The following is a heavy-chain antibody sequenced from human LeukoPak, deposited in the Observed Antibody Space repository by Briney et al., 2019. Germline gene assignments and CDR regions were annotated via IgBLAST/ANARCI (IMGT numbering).Heavy chain of an antibody. D-gene: IGHD6-6*01. J-gene: IGHJ4*02. Sequence: GGSLRLSCAASGFTFSSYGMHWVRQAPGKGLESVAFIRYDGSNKYYADSVKGRFTISRDNSKNTLYLQMNSLRAEDTAVYYCAKCRYSSSSQIDYWGQGTLVTVSS. CDR3: AKCRYSSSSQIDY. CDR1: GFTFSSYG. V-gene: IGHV3-30*02. CDR2: IRYDGSNK.